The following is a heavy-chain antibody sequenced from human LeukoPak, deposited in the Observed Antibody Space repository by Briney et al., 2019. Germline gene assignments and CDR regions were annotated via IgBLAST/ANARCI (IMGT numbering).Heavy chain of an antibody. CDR2: IKQDGRVK. CDR3: AGDRDDGGFEY. CDR1: GFTFSNYW. Sequence: GGFPRLSFAAPGFTFSNYWMSLVRPAPKKGLEWVANIKQDGRVKQYVDSMKGRFTISRDNAKNSLYLQMNSLRVEDTAVYYCAGDRDDGGFEYWGQGTLVTVSS. V-gene: IGHV3-7*01. D-gene: IGHD4-23*01. J-gene: IGHJ4*02.